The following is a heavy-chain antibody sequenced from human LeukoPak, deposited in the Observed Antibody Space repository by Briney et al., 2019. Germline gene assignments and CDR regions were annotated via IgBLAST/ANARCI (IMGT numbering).Heavy chain of an antibody. J-gene: IGHJ6*02. CDR1: GFTFNNYW. Sequence: GGSLRLSCAASGFTFNNYWMHWVRPAPGKGLEWVAVIWYDGSNKYYADSVKGRFTISRDNSKNTLYLQMNSLRAEDTAVYYCARAGFGDFIAAFYYGMDVWGQGTTVTVSS. CDR3: ARAGFGDFIAAFYYGMDV. CDR2: IWYDGSNK. D-gene: IGHD3-10*01. V-gene: IGHV3-33*08.